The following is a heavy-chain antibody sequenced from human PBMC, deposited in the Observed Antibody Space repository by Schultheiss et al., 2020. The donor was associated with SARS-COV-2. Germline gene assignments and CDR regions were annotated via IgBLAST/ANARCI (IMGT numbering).Heavy chain of an antibody. V-gene: IGHV4-34*01. D-gene: IGHD5-24*01. CDR1: GGSFSGYY. Sequence: SQTLSLTCAVYGGSFSGYYWSWIRQPPGKGLEWIGEINHSGSTNYNPSLKSRVTISVETSKNQFSLKLSSVTAADTAVYYCAREDGYREVDYWGQGTLVTVSS. J-gene: IGHJ4*02. CDR3: AREDGYREVDY. CDR2: INHSGST.